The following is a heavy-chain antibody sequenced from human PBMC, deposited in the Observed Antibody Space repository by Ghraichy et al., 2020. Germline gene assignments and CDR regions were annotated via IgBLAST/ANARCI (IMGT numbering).Heavy chain of an antibody. CDR1: GGSISSSSYY. V-gene: IGHV4-39*01. CDR2: IYYSGST. CDR3: ATQWEQGSPFDY. Sequence: SETLSLTCTVSGGSISSSSYYWGWIRQPPGKGLEWIGSIYYSGSTYYNPSLKSRVTISVDTSKNQFSLKLSSVTAADTAVYYCATQWEQGSPFDYWGQGTLVTVSS. D-gene: IGHD1-26*01. J-gene: IGHJ4*02.